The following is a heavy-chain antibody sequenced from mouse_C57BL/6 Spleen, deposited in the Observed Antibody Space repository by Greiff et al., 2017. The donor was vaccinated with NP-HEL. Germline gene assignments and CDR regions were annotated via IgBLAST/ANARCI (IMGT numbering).Heavy chain of an antibody. J-gene: IGHJ3*01. CDR3: ARFYYGSREGFAY. Sequence: VQLKESGPGLVAPSQSLSITCTVSGFSLTSYGVDWVRQSPGKGLEWLGVIWGVGSTNYNSALKSRLSISKDNSKRQVFVKMNSLQTDDTAMYYCARFYYGSREGFAYWGQGTLVTVSA. CDR1: GFSLTSYG. CDR2: IWGVGST. D-gene: IGHD1-1*01. V-gene: IGHV2-6*01.